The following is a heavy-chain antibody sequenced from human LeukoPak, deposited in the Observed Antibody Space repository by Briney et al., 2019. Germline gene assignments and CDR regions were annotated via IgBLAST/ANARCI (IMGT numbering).Heavy chain of an antibody. CDR1: GGSFSGYY. V-gene: IGHV4-34*01. Sequence: PSETLSLTCAVYGGSFSGYYWSWIRQPPGKGLEWIGEINNSGSTNYNPSLKSRVSTSVDTSKNQFSLKLSSVTAADTAVYYCARGRGRYYGMDVWSQGTTVTVSS. D-gene: IGHD3-10*01. CDR3: ARGRGRYYGMDV. CDR2: INNSGST. J-gene: IGHJ6*02.